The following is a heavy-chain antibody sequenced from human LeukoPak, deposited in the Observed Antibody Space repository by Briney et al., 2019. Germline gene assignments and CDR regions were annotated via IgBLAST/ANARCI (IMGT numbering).Heavy chain of an antibody. CDR1: GYTLTELS. J-gene: IGHJ6*02. CDR2: FDPEDGET. CDR3: ATAHPGDYYYYYGMDV. D-gene: IGHD4-17*01. V-gene: IGHV1-24*01. Sequence: GASVKVSCKVSGYTLTELSMHWVRQAPGKGLEWMGGFDPEDGETIYAQKSQGRVTMTEDTSTDTAYMELSSLRSEDTAVYYCATAHPGDYYYYYGMDVWGQGTTVTVSS.